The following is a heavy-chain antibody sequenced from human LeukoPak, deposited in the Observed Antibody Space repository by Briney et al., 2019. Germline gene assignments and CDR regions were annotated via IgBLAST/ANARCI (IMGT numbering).Heavy chain of an antibody. J-gene: IGHJ4*02. CDR2: ISGSGGST. CDR1: GFTFSSYA. Sequence: QPGGSLRLSCAASGFTFSSYAMSWVRQVPGKGLEWVSTISGSGGSTNYADSVKGRFTISRDNSKNTLYLQMNSLRAEDTAIYYCAKGTKVGATSSIDYWGQGTLVTVSS. CDR3: AKGTKVGATSSIDY. V-gene: IGHV3-23*01. D-gene: IGHD1-26*01.